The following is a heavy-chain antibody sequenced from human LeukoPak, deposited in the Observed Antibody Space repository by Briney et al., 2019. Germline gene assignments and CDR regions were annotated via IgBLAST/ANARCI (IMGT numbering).Heavy chain of an antibody. CDR2: ISYDGTNK. J-gene: IGHJ6*03. CDR3: VRSPTYYNMDV. Sequence: PGESLTLSCAASGFTFSNYVIHWVRQAPGKGLEWLAVISYDGTNKYYADFVKGRFTNSRDHFQSTVDLQMNTLGGADTAVYYCVRSPTYYNMDVWGKGTTVTVSS. V-gene: IGHV3-30*03. CDR1: GFTFSNYV.